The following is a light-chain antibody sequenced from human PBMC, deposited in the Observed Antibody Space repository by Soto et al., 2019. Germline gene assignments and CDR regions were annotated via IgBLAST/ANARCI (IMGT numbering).Light chain of an antibody. V-gene: IGLV1-51*01. J-gene: IGLJ3*02. CDR1: RSNIGNNY. CDR3: EAWDSNLSGGV. CDR2: DND. Sequence: QTVVTQPPSVSAAPGQKVTVSCSGSRSNIGNNYVSWYQHLPGTAPKLLIYDNDKRPSGIPDRFSASKSGTSATLDITGLQTGDEADYYCEAWDSNLSGGVFRGGTKLTVL.